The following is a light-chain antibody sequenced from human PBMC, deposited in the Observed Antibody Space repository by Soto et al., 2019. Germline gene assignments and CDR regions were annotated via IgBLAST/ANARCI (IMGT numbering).Light chain of an antibody. CDR1: RSNVGGYNS. CDR3: SSFTSSMTNV. CDR2: DVG. Sequence: QSALTQPASVSGSPGESITISCTGTRSNVGGYNSVSWYQHHPGKAPKLKLYDVGDRPSGVSYRFSGSKSGNTASLTISGLQAADEADYFCSSFTSSMTNVFGSGTKVTVL. J-gene: IGLJ1*01. V-gene: IGLV2-14*03.